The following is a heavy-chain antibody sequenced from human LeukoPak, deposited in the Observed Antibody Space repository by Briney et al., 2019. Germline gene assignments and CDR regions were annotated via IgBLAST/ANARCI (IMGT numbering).Heavy chain of an antibody. CDR2: IATYNGNK. CDR3: ARDPSNTSGRYTYFDY. Sequence: ASVRVSCKASGYTFTTYAISWVRQAPGQGLEWIGWIATYNGNKDYAQKFQDRATMTTDTATTTAYLELRNLRSDDTAVYYCARDPSNTSGRYTYFDYWGQGTLVTVSS. CDR1: GYTFTTYA. V-gene: IGHV1-18*01. D-gene: IGHD3-22*01. J-gene: IGHJ4*02.